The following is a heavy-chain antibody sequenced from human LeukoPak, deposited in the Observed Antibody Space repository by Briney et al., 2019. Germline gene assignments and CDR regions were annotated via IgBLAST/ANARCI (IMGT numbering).Heavy chain of an antibody. CDR1: GFTVSSNY. V-gene: IGHV3-66*01. D-gene: IGHD6-19*01. J-gene: IGHJ4*02. CDR2: IYSGGST. CDR3: ARGKLGGWYDHFDY. Sequence: GGSLRLACAASGFTVSSNYMSWVRQAPGKGLEWVSVIYSGGSTYYADSVKGRFTISRDNSKNTLYLQMNSLRAEDTAVYYCARGKLGGWYDHFDYWGQGTLVTVSS.